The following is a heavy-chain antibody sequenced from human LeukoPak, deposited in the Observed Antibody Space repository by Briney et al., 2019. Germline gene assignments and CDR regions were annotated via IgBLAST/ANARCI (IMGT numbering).Heavy chain of an antibody. CDR1: EFTFSSHA. CDR3: AKRLAMTGTYHFDY. Sequence: GGSLRLSCVASEFTFSSHAMNWVRQAPGKGLEWVSRISGTGGTTFYADSVKGRFTISRDNSKNTLYLQMNSLRAEDTAVYYRAKRLAMTGTYHFDYWGQGTLVTVSS. D-gene: IGHD6-19*01. CDR2: ISGTGGTT. V-gene: IGHV3-23*01. J-gene: IGHJ4*02.